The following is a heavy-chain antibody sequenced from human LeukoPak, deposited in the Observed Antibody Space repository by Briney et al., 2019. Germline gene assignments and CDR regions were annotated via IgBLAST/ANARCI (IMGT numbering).Heavy chain of an antibody. J-gene: IGHJ4*02. D-gene: IGHD6-13*01. V-gene: IGHV4-39*07. Sequence: PSETLSLTCTVSGGSISSSSYYWGWIRQPPGKGLEWIGSIYYSGSTYYNPSLKSRVTISVDTSKNQFSLKLSSVTAADTAVYYCARRTPPPYSSSFDYWGQGTLVTVSS. CDR3: ARRTPPPYSSSFDY. CDR1: GGSISSSSYY. CDR2: IYYSGST.